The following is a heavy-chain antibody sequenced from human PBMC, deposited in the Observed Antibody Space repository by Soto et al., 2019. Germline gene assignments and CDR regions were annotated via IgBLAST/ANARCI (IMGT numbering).Heavy chain of an antibody. CDR1: GFTFSRYW. J-gene: IGHJ4*02. Sequence: LRLSCAASGFTFSRYWMHWVRQAPGKGLVWVSRINPDGSDTDYVDSVKGRFTISRDNARNTVYLQMNSLRAEDTAVFYCGRGGSDSPMAPGYWGQGTLVTVSS. CDR3: GRGGSDSPMAPGY. CDR2: INPDGSDT. D-gene: IGHD5-18*01. V-gene: IGHV3-74*01.